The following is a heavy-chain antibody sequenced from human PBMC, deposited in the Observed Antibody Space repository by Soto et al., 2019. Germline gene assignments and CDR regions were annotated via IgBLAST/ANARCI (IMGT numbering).Heavy chain of an antibody. D-gene: IGHD3-9*01. CDR3: TTSLYGIVNY. CDR2: IKSKTDGGTT. Sequence: GGSLRLSCAASGFNFNSYTINWVRQAPGKRLEWVGRIKSKTDGGTTDYAAPVKGRFTISRDDSKNTLYLQMNSLKTEDTAVYYCTTSLYGIVNYWGQGTLVTVSS. J-gene: IGHJ4*02. V-gene: IGHV3-15*01. CDR1: GFNFNSYT.